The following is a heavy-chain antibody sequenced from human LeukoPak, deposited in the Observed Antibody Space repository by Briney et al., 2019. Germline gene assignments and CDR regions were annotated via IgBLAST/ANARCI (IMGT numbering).Heavy chain of an antibody. J-gene: IGHJ4*02. Sequence: GASVKVSCKASGYTFTSYYMHWVRQAPGQGLEWMGIINPSGGSTSCAQKFQGRVTMTRDTSTSTVYMELSRLRSEDTAVYYCARDLNDSSSYYYALYYFDYWGQGTLVTVSS. CDR3: ARDLNDSSSYYYALYYFDY. V-gene: IGHV1-46*01. CDR2: INPSGGST. CDR1: GYTFTSYY. D-gene: IGHD3-22*01.